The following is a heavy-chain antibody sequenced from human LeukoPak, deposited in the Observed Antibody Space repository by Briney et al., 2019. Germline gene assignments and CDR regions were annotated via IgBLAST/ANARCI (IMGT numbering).Heavy chain of an antibody. CDR1: GFTFSSYG. Sequence: GGSLRLSCAASGFTFSSYGMHWVRQAPGKGLEWVAVISYDGSNKYYADSVKGRFTISRDNSKNTLYLQMNSLRAEDTAVYYRAKDRSQWLGPFYYYGMDVWGKGTTVTVSS. CDR3: AKDRSQWLGPFYYYGMDV. D-gene: IGHD6-19*01. CDR2: ISYDGSNK. V-gene: IGHV3-30*18. J-gene: IGHJ6*04.